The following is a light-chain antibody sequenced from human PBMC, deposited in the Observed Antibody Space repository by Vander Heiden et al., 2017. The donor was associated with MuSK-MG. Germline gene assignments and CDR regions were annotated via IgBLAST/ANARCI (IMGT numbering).Light chain of an antibody. CDR1: QSVSGNR. J-gene: IGKJ4*01. Sequence: EIVLTPSPGTLPLSAGERATLSCRASQSVSGNRLAWYQQKPGQAPRVLIYGASSRATGIPDRFSGSGSGTDFTLTISRLEPEDFAVYYCQQYGSSKVFGGGTKVEIK. V-gene: IGKV3-20*01. CDR2: GAS. CDR3: QQYGSSKV.